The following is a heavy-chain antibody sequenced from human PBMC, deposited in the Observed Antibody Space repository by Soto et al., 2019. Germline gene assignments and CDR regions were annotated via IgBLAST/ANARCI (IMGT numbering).Heavy chain of an antibody. D-gene: IGHD3-16*01. J-gene: IGHJ6*02. CDR3: AREPTHVRGEYVFSMDV. Sequence: QVQLVQSGAEVKKPGASVKVSCQASGYTFTSYGISWVRQAPGQGLEWMGWISAYNGNTNYAQKLQGRVTMTTDPSRSTGYMELRRLRSDDTAVYYCAREPTHVRGEYVFSMDVWGQGTTVTVSS. V-gene: IGHV1-18*01. CDR2: ISAYNGNT. CDR1: GYTFTSYG.